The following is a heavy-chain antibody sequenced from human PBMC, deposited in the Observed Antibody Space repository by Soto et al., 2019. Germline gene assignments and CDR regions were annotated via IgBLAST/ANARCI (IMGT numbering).Heavy chain of an antibody. CDR1: GLTFDDYA. CDR2: ISWNSGSI. V-gene: IGHV3-9*01. D-gene: IGHD6-19*01. J-gene: IGHJ4*02. CDR3: AKDILPEVAGLDY. Sequence: LILCCAASGLTFDDYARHWVREAPGKCLEWVSCISWNSGSIGYADSVKGRFTISRDNAKNSLYLQMNSLRAEDTALYYCAKDILPEVAGLDYWGQGTLVTVSS.